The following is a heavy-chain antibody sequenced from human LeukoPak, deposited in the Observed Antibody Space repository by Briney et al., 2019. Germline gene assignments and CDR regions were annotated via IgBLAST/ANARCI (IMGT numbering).Heavy chain of an antibody. J-gene: IGHJ3*02. Sequence: SETLSLTCAVYGGSFSGCYWSWIRQPAGKGLEWIGRIYTSGSTNYNPSLKSRVTMSVDTSKNPFSLKLSSVTAADTAVYYCARRVSSGYFAFDIWGQGTMVTVSS. CDR1: GGSFSGCY. CDR2: IYTSGST. CDR3: ARRVSSGYFAFDI. D-gene: IGHD3-22*01. V-gene: IGHV4-59*10.